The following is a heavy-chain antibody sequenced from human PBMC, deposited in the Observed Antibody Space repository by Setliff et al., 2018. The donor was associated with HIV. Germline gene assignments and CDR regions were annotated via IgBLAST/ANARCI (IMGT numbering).Heavy chain of an antibody. CDR3: ARGGPYSNYGY. CDR1: GFTFSSYW. Sequence: PGGSLRLSCAASGFTFSSYWMHWVRQAPGKGLVWVSRINSDGSSTSYADSVKGRFTISRDNAKNTLYLQMNSLRAEDTAVYYCARGGPYSNYGYWGQGTLVTVSS. V-gene: IGHV3-74*01. D-gene: IGHD4-4*01. CDR2: INSDGSST. J-gene: IGHJ4*02.